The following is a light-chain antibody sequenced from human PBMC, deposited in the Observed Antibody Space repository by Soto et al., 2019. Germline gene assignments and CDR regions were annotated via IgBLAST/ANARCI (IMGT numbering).Light chain of an antibody. CDR2: SNN. V-gene: IGLV1-47*02. J-gene: IGLJ2*01. CDR1: SSNIGTNY. Sequence: QSVLTQPPSASGTPGQRVTISCSGSSSNIGTNYVCWYQQLPGTAPKLLIYSNNQRPSGVPDRFSCSKSCTSASLAISGLRSEDEDDYYCAAWDDSLSGHVVFGGGTKLTVL. CDR3: AAWDDSLSGHVV.